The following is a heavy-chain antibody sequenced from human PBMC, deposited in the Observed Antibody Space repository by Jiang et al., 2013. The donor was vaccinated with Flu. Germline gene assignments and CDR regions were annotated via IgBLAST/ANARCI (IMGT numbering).Heavy chain of an antibody. V-gene: IGHV5-51*03. J-gene: IGHJ4*02. CDR3: ARVGVRGVIIYHFDY. CDR2: VYPGDSDT. Sequence: KPGESLKISCKCSGYSFTNYWIGWVRQMPGKGLEWMGLVYPGDSDTRYSPSFQGQVTISGDKSINTAYLQWSSLKASDTAMYYCARVGVRGVIIYHFDYWGQGTLVTVSS. CDR1: GYSFTNYW. D-gene: IGHD3-10*01.